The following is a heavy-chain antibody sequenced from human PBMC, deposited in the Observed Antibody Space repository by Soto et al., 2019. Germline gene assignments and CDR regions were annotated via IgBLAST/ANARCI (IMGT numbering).Heavy chain of an antibody. J-gene: IGHJ4*02. CDR2: IWYDGSNE. CDR1: GFTFRNYG. D-gene: IGHD3-16*01. CDR3: ARDRTNYGDY. Sequence: QVQLVESGGGVVQPGRSLRLSCAASGFTFRNYGMHWVRQAPGKGLEWVADIWYDGSNEYYADSVKGRFTISRDNSKNTVYLQMNSLRDEDTAVYFCARDRTNYGDYWGQGTLVTVSS. V-gene: IGHV3-33*01.